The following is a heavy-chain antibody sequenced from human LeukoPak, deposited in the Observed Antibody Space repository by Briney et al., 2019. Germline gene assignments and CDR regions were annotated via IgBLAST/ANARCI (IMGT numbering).Heavy chain of an antibody. Sequence: PGGSLRLSCAASGFTFSDHYMDWVRQAPGEGLEWVGRSRNKANSYTTEYAASVKGRFTISRDVSKDSLYLQMNSLKTEDTAVYYCARAGLVVVTAKKSDAFDVRGQGTMVTVSS. D-gene: IGHD2-21*02. CDR1: GFTFSDHY. CDR3: ARAGLVVVTAKKSDAFDV. J-gene: IGHJ3*01. V-gene: IGHV3-72*01. CDR2: SRNKANSYTT.